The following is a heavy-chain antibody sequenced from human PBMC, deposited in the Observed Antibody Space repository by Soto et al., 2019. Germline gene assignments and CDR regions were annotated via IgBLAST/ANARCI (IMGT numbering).Heavy chain of an antibody. CDR3: ARKAGFSHRNWFDP. CDR2: IYYSGST. CDR1: GGSISSGGYC. J-gene: IGHJ5*02. D-gene: IGHD3-3*01. Sequence: SETLSLTCTVSGGSISSGGYCWSWIRQHPGKGLEWIGYIYYSGSTYYSPSLKSRVTISVDTSKNQFSLNLSSVTAADTAVYYCARKAGFSHRNWFDPWGQGTLVTVSS. V-gene: IGHV4-31*03.